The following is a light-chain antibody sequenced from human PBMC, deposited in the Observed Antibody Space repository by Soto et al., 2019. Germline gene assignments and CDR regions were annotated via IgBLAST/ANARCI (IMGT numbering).Light chain of an antibody. Sequence: QSVLTQPPSASGSPGQSVTISCTGTSIDVGGYNFVSWFQQHPGKVPKLIMYEVSKRPSGVPDRFSGSKSGNTASLTVSGLQADDEADYYCSSYAATVYVFGTGTKVTVL. CDR2: EVS. J-gene: IGLJ1*01. CDR3: SSYAATVYV. V-gene: IGLV2-8*01. CDR1: SIDVGGYNF.